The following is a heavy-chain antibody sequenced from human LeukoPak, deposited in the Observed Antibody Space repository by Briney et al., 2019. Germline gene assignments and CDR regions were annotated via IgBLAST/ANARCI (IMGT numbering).Heavy chain of an antibody. CDR2: INPNSGGT. CDR3: ARRYCSSTSCYRPFDY. CDR1: GYTFTGYY. J-gene: IGHJ4*02. Sequence: ASVKVSCKASGYTFTGYYMHWVRQAPGQGLEWMGWINPNSGGTNYAQKFQGRVTMTRDTSISTAYMELSRLRSDDTAVYYCARRYCSSTSCYRPFDYWGQGTLVTVSS. V-gene: IGHV1-2*02. D-gene: IGHD2-2*02.